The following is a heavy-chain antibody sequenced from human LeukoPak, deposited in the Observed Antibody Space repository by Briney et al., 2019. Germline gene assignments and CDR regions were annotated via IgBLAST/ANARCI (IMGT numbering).Heavy chain of an antibody. D-gene: IGHD4-17*01. CDR1: GFIFSGYV. CDR2: IWYDGSIK. Sequence: GGSLRLSCAASGFIFSGYVMHWVRQSPDKGLEWVAVIWYDGSIKRYADSVKGRMTISRDDSKSTLYLQVDSLRAEDTAVYYCARDIGSNGNYHFDHWGQGTLVTVSS. V-gene: IGHV3-33*01. CDR3: ARDIGSNGNYHFDH. J-gene: IGHJ4*02.